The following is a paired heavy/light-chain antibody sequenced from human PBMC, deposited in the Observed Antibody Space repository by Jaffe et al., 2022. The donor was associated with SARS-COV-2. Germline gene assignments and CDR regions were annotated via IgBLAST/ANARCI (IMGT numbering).Heavy chain of an antibody. D-gene: IGHD3-9*01. CDR2: IHYGGDT. Sequence: QLQLQESGPGLVKPSETLPLTCTVSGGSISNDDKFWGWIRQPPGKGLEWIGSIHYGGDTFYNPSLKSRLTISVDTSKNQFSLKMSSVTAADAAVYYCARHGGFYKTGPHGENYYYAMDVWGQGTTVTVSS. V-gene: IGHV4-39*01. J-gene: IGHJ6*02. CDR3: ARHGGFYKTGPHGENYYYAMDV. CDR1: GGSISNDDKF.
Light chain of an antibody. CDR3: QQYNSWPLI. Sequence: EIVMTQSPATLSVSPGERATLSCRASQSVSSNLAWYQQKPGQAPRLLIYAASTRATGIPARFSGSGSGTEFTLSISSLQSEDFAVYYCQQYNSWPLIFGGGTKVEIK. V-gene: IGKV3-15*01. J-gene: IGKJ4*01. CDR1: QSVSSN. CDR2: AAS.